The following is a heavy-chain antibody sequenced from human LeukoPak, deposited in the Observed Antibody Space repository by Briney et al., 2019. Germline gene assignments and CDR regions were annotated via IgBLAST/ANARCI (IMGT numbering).Heavy chain of an antibody. CDR2: ISYDGGSNK. CDR1: GFTFSSYA. CDR3: AREERGHLVGY. V-gene: IGHV3-30-3*01. Sequence: PGGSLRLSCAASGFTFSSYAMHWVRQAPGKGLEWVALISYDGGSNKYYADSVKGRFTISRDNSKNTLCLQMNSLRAEDTAVYYCAREERGHLVGYWGQGTLVTVSS. J-gene: IGHJ4*02. D-gene: IGHD6-6*01.